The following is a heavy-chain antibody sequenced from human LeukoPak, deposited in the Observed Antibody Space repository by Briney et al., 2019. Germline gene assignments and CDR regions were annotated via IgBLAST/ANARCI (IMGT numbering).Heavy chain of an antibody. D-gene: IGHD3-22*01. CDR2: IYYSGST. J-gene: IGHJ6*02. CDR1: GGSISSGDYY. Sequence: PSQTLSLTCTVSGGSISSGDYYWRWIRQPPGKGLEWIGYIYYSGSTYYNPSLKSRVTISVDTSKNQFSLKLSSVTAADTAVYYCARGSYDSSGYYYYYYGMDVWGQGTTVTVSS. CDR3: ARGSYDSSGYYYYYYGMDV. V-gene: IGHV4-30-4*01.